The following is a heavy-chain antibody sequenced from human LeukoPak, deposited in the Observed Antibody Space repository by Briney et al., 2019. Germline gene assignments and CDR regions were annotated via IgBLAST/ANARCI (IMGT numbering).Heavy chain of an antibody. CDR3: AKDRLWVVPAAMYYGMDV. V-gene: IGHV3-23*01. Sequence: PGGSLRLSCTASGFTFSSYAMSWVRQAPGKGLEWVSAISGTGGSTYYADSVKGRFTISRDNSKNTLYLQMNSLRAEDTAVYYCAKDRLWVVPAAMYYGMDVWGQGTTVTVSS. J-gene: IGHJ6*02. CDR2: ISGTGGST. CDR1: GFTFSSYA. D-gene: IGHD2-2*01.